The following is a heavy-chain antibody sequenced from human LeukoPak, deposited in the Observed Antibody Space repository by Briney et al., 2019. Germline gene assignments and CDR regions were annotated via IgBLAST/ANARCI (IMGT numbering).Heavy chain of an antibody. J-gene: IGHJ5*02. CDR2: IYSGGST. CDR1: GFTISNNY. Sequence: GGSLRLSCAASGFTISNNYMNWVRQAPGRGLEWVSVIYSGGSTYYADSVKGRFTISRDNSKNTLYLQMNSLRAEDTAVYYCARIERAVAAFDPWGQGTLVTVSS. D-gene: IGHD6-19*01. V-gene: IGHV3-66*01. CDR3: ARIERAVAAFDP.